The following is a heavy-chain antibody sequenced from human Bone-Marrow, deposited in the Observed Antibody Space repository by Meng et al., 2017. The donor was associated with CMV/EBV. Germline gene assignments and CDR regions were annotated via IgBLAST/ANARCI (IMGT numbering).Heavy chain of an antibody. D-gene: IGHD3-16*01. Sequence: GESLKISCAASGFTFSNYAMSWVRQASGKGLEWVSSISGSGGSTYYADSVKGRFTISRDNSKNTLYLQMNSLRAEDTAVYYCARGGIANLDYWGQGTLVTVSS. CDR2: ISGSGGST. J-gene: IGHJ4*02. V-gene: IGHV3-23*01. CDR3: ARGGIANLDY. CDR1: GFTFSNYA.